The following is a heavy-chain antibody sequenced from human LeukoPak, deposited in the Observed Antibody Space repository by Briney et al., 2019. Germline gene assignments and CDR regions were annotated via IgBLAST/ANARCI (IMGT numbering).Heavy chain of an antibody. Sequence: SETLSLTCTVSGGSISSYYWSWIRQPAGKGLEWIGRTYTSGSTNYNPSLKSRVTMSVDTSKNQFSLKLSSVTAADTAVYYCARDSPGAGYSGYDSFFWFDPWGQGTLVTVSS. D-gene: IGHD5-12*01. CDR2: TYTSGST. J-gene: IGHJ5*02. CDR1: GGSISSYY. V-gene: IGHV4-4*07. CDR3: ARDSPGAGYSGYDSFFWFDP.